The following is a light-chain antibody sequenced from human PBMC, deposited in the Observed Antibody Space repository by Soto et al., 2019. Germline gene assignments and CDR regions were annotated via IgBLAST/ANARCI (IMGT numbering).Light chain of an antibody. CDR1: QNVNFN. CDR2: GAS. Sequence: EIVMTQSPATLSVSPGERATLSCRASQNVNFNVAWYQQKVGQAPRLLISGASTRASGVPSRFSGSGSGTEFTITISGLQSEDFASYYCQQYNNWPRTFGQGTNLEI. CDR3: QQYNNWPRT. J-gene: IGKJ2*01. V-gene: IGKV3-15*01.